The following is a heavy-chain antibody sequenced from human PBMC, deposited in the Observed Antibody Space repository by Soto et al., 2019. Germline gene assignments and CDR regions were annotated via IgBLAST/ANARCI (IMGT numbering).Heavy chain of an antibody. V-gene: IGHV3-30-3*01. CDR2: ISYDGSNK. J-gene: IGHJ6*02. Sequence: GGSLRLSCAASGFTFSSYAMHWVRQAPGKGLEWVAVISYDGSNKYYADSVKGRFTISRDNSKNTLYLQMNSLRAEDTAVYYCARESEDIVLKAHSYYYYYGMDVWGQGTTVTVSS. CDR1: GFTFSSYA. D-gene: IGHD2-8*01. CDR3: ARESEDIVLKAHSYYYYYGMDV.